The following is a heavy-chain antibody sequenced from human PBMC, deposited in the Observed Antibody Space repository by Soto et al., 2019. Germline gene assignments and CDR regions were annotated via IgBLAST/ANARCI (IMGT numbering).Heavy chain of an antibody. V-gene: IGHV4-59*01. CDR2: IYYSGST. CDR1: GGSISSYY. CDR3: ARGGYYDFWSGYPYFDY. J-gene: IGHJ4*02. Sequence: SETLSLTCTVSGGSISSYYWSWIRQPPGKGLEWIGYIYYSGSTNYNPSLKSRVTISVDTSKNQFSLKLSSVTAADTAVYYCARGGYYDFWSGYPYFDYWGQGTLVTVSS. D-gene: IGHD3-3*01.